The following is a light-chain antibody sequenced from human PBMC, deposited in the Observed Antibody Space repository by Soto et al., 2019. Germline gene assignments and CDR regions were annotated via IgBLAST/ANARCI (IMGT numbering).Light chain of an antibody. CDR2: GAS. Sequence: EIVMTQSPVTLSVSPGERATLSCRASQSVSSNLAWHQQKPGQAPRLLIYGASTRATGISARFSGSGSGTEFTLTISSLLSEDFAVYHCQQYNNWPWTFGQGTKVEI. CDR3: QQYNNWPWT. J-gene: IGKJ1*01. CDR1: QSVSSN. V-gene: IGKV3-15*01.